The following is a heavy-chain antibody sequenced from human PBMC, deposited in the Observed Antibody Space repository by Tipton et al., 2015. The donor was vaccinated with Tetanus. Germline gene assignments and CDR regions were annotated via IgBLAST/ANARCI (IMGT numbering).Heavy chain of an antibody. Sequence: QSGPEVKKPGSSVKVSCKFSGGTFSTFPINWVRQAPGQGLEWMGQIIPVFGTPNYAQKFQDRVTITADKSASTAYLDLRSLKSDDTAVYYCATVGAGLRRREGPLDSWGQGTMVTVSS. D-gene: IGHD1-14*01. V-gene: IGHV1-69*06. CDR1: GGTFSTFP. CDR2: IIPVFGTP. CDR3: ATVGAGLRRREGPLDS. J-gene: IGHJ3*02.